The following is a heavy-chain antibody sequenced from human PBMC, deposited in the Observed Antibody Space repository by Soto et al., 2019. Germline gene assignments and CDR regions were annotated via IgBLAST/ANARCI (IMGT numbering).Heavy chain of an antibody. V-gene: IGHV3-53*01. CDR2: IYRGGDT. CDR1: GFTVSYNY. D-gene: IGHD3-10*01. CDR3: ARGMYGSGSYYIGDAFDM. J-gene: IGHJ3*02. Sequence: EVQLVESGGGWIQPGGSLRLSCAVSGFTVSYNYMNWVRQAPGKGLEWVSVIYRGGDTFYADSVKGRFNISRDNSQNTLYLQMNSLRAEDTAVYYCARGMYGSGSYYIGDAFDMWGQGTMVTVSS.